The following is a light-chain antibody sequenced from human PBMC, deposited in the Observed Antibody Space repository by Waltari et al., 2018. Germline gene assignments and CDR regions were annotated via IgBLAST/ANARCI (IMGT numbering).Light chain of an antibody. CDR2: KAS. Sequence: DIQMTQSPSTLSASVGDRVTFTCRTSQTISTWLAWYQQNPGKAPKVLIHKASTLETGVPSRFSGSGSGTEFTLTITSLQPDDFATYYCQQYNSFPFTFGQGTKLEVK. CDR3: QQYNSFPFT. J-gene: IGKJ2*01. V-gene: IGKV1-5*03. CDR1: QTISTW.